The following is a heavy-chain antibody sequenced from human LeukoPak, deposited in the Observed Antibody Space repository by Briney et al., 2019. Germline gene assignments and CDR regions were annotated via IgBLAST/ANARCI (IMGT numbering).Heavy chain of an antibody. V-gene: IGHV4-34*01. Sequence: PSETLSLTCAVYGGSFSGYYWSWIRQPPGKGLEWIGEINHSGSTNYNPSLKSRVTISVDTSKNQFSLKLSSVTAADTAVYYCAIRTQLWFRRKYGMDVWGQGTTVTVSS. CDR3: AIRTQLWFRRKYGMDV. D-gene: IGHD3-10*01. J-gene: IGHJ6*02. CDR1: GGSFSGYY. CDR2: INHSGST.